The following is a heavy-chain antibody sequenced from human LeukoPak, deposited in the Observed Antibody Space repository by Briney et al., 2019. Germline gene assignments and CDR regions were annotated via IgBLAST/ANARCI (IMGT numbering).Heavy chain of an antibody. V-gene: IGHV4-34*01. CDR2: INHSGST. J-gene: IGHJ3*02. D-gene: IGHD1-26*01. CDR3: AGRRRIVGATPGAFDI. CDR1: GGSSSGYY. Sequence: SSETLSLTCAVYGGSSSGYYWRWIRQPPERVLEWIGEINHSGSTNYNPSLKSRVKSRVTKSLDTSKNQFSLKLSSVTAADTAVYYCAGRRRIVGATPGAFDIWGQGKIVTVSS.